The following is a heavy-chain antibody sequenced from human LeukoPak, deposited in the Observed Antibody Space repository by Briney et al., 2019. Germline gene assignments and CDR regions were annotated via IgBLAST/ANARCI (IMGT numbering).Heavy chain of an antibody. Sequence: PGGSLRLSCAASGFTFSSYAMSWVRQAPGEGLEWVSLISATATYYADSVKGRFTISRDSSKNTLYLQMNSLRAEDTAVYYCAKELYTRSTYLPFDYWGQGTLVTVSS. CDR3: AKELYTRSTYLPFDY. CDR2: ISATAT. J-gene: IGHJ4*02. CDR1: GFTFSSYA. D-gene: IGHD2-21*01. V-gene: IGHV3-23*01.